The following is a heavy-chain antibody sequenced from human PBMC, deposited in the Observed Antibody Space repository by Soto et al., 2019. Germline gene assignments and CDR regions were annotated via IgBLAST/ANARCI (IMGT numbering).Heavy chain of an antibody. J-gene: IGHJ4*02. CDR3: VRLYCSDNKCYQFDY. CDR2: RRNKAKTYTT. D-gene: IGHD2-15*01. Sequence: EVQVVESGGGLVQPGGSLRLSCAASGFTFSDHYIDWVRQAPGKGLEWIGRRRNKAKTYTTEYAASVKGRFTISRDDSKKSLYLQMNSLKTEDTAVYYCVRLYCSDNKCYQFDYWGQGTLVTVSS. CDR1: GFTFSDHY. V-gene: IGHV3-72*01.